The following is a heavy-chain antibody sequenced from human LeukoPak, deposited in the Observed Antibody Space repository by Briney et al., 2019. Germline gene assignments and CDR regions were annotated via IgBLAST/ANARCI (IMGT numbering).Heavy chain of an antibody. CDR3: ARGQYSSGY. D-gene: IGHD5-18*01. V-gene: IGHV3-7*01. J-gene: IGHJ4*02. Sequence: PGGGLSLSCAASGFTFSDFWMSWVRRAPGKGLEWVANIKQDGSKQYYLDSVKGRVTISRDNASNSLYLQMNSLRAEDTAVYYCARGQYSSGYWGQGTLVTVS. CDR2: IKQDGSKQ. CDR1: GFTFSDFW.